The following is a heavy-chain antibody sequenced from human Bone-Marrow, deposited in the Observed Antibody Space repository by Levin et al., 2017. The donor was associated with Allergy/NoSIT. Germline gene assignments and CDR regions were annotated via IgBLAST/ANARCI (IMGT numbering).Heavy chain of an antibody. CDR2: IGAGGGNT. V-gene: IGHV3-23*01. CDR1: GFTFSMYA. Sequence: GGSLRLSCVASGFTFSMYAMSWVRQAPGKGLEWVSAIGAGGGNTYYADFLKGRFTISRDNSKDTLYLEMNSLRAEDTAVYYCAKDAEDYFDTSGYYSLWGQGTLVTVSS. J-gene: IGHJ4*02. D-gene: IGHD3-22*01. CDR3: AKDAEDYFDTSGYYSL.